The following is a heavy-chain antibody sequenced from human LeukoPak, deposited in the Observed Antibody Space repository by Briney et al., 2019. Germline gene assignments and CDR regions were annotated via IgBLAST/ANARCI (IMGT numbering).Heavy chain of an antibody. CDR3: ATQRGSYLWGTDFDY. J-gene: IGHJ4*02. V-gene: IGHV1-2*02. CDR2: INPNSGDT. D-gene: IGHD3-16*01. Sequence: GASVKVSCTASGCTFTSYYMHWVRQAPGQGLEWMGWINPNSGDTKYAQKFQGRVTMTRDTSISTAYMELSRLRSDDTAVYYCATQRGSYLWGTDFDYWGQGTLVTVSS. CDR1: GCTFTSYY.